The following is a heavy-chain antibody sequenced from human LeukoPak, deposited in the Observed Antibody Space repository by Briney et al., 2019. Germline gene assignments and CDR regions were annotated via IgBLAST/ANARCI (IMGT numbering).Heavy chain of an antibody. V-gene: IGHV4-31*03. CDR3: ASGRSYYYFDY. D-gene: IGHD3-10*01. CDR1: GGSISSGGYY. J-gene: IGHJ4*02. Sequence: PSETLSLTCTVSGGSISSGGYYWSWIRQHPGKGLEWIGYIYYSGSTYYNLSLKSRVTISVDTSKNQFSLKLSSVTAADTAVYCCASGRSYYYFDYWGQGTLVTVSS. CDR2: IYYSGST.